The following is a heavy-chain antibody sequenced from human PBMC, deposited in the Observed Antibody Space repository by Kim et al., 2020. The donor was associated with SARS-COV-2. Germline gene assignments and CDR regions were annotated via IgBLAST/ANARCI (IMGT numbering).Heavy chain of an antibody. CDR2: IYTSGST. D-gene: IGHD3-10*01. J-gene: IGHJ6*02. CDR3: ASTYYYGSGSSMDV. CDR1: GGSISSGSYY. Sequence: SETLSLTCTVSGGSISSGSYYWSWIRQPAGKGLEWIGRIYTSGSTNYNPSLKSRVTISVDTSKNQFSLKLSSVTAADTAVYYCASTYYYGSGSSMDVWGQGTTVTVSS. V-gene: IGHV4-61*02.